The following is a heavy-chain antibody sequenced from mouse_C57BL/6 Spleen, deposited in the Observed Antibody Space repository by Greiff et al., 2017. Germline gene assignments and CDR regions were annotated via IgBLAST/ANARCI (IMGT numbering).Heavy chain of an antibody. V-gene: IGHV1-50*01. D-gene: IGHD3-3*01. J-gene: IGHJ4*01. CDR1: GYTFTSYW. CDR3: ARPRMAADAMDY. CDR2: IDPSDSST. Sequence: VQLQQPGAELVKPGASVKLSCKASGYTFTSYWMHWVKQRPGQGLEWIGEIDPSDSSTNYNQKFKGKATLTVDTSSNTASMQLSSLTSEDSAVYYCARPRMAADAMDYWGQGTSVTVSS.